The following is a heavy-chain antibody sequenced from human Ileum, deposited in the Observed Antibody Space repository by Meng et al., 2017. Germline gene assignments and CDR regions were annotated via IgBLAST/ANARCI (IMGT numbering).Heavy chain of an antibody. V-gene: IGHV4-39*07. CDR1: GGSISSSGYY. J-gene: IGHJ4*02. D-gene: IGHD1-26*01. CDR3: ARSGSYATAGVN. CDR2: IYYSGNT. Sequence: SETLSLTCTVSGGSISSSGYYWGWIRQPPGKGLEWIGSIYYSGNTYYNPSLKSRVTISVDTSKNQFSLKLTSVTAADTAVYYCARSGSYATAGVNWGQGTLVTVS.